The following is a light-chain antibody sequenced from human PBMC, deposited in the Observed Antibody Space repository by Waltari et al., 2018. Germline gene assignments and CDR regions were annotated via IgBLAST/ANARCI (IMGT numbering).Light chain of an antibody. CDR3: ASWDDSLSGYV. CDR2: RSN. J-gene: IGLJ1*01. CDR1: TSNIGSNY. Sequence: QSVLTQPPSASGTPGQRVTISCSGSTSNIGSNYAYWFQQLPGTAPKLLICRSNQRPSGVPDRFSGSKSGTSASLAISGLRSEDEADYYCASWDDSLSGYVFGTGTKVTVL. V-gene: IGLV1-47*01.